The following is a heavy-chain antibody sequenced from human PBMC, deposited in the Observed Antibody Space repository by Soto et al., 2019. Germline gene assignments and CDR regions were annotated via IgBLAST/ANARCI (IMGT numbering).Heavy chain of an antibody. V-gene: IGHV1-2*02. CDR1: GYTFTGYY. CDR3: GLGYCSGGSCYDGMDV. Sequence: ASVKVSCKASGYTFTGYYMHWVRQAPGQGLEWMGWINPNSGGTNYAQKFQGRLTMTRDTSISTAYMELSRLRSDDTAVYYCGLGYCSGGSCYDGMDVWGQGTTVTVSS. D-gene: IGHD2-15*01. J-gene: IGHJ6*02. CDR2: INPNSGGT.